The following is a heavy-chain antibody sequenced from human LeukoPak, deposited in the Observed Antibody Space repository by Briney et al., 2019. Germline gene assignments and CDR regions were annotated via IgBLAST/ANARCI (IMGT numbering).Heavy chain of an antibody. Sequence: GGSLRLSCTASGFTFGDYGMSWVRQAPGKGLEWVGFIRSKAYGGTTEYAASVKGRFTISRDDSKSIAYLQMNSLKTEDTAVYYCSGSFGELTFFDYWGQGTLVTVSS. D-gene: IGHD3-10*01. V-gene: IGHV3-49*04. CDR1: GFTFGDYG. CDR2: IRSKAYGGTT. J-gene: IGHJ4*02. CDR3: SGSFGELTFFDY.